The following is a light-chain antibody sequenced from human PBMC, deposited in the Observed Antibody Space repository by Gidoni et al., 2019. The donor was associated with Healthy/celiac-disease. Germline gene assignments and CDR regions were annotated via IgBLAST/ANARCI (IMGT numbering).Light chain of an antibody. CDR2: AAS. J-gene: IGKJ2*01. Sequence: AIRRTQSTSSFSASTGDRVTITCRASQGISSYLDWYQQKPGKAPKLLIYAASSLQSGVPSRFSGSGSGTDFSLTISCLQSEDFAAYYCQQYYSYPPYTFGQGTKLEIK. CDR1: QGISSY. CDR3: QQYYSYPPYT. V-gene: IGKV1-8*01.